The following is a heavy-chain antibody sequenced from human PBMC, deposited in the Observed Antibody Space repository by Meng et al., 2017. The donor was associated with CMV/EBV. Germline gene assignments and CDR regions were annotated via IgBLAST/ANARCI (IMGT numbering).Heavy chain of an antibody. V-gene: IGHV3-15*01. CDR3: TTVSIVVVPAAIGAEYFQH. CDR1: GFTFSNAW. J-gene: IGHJ1*01. Sequence: GGSLRLPCAASGFTFSNAWMSWVRQDPGKGLEWVGRIKSKTDGGTTDYAAPVKGRFTISRDDSKNTLYLQMNSLKTEDTAVYYCTTVSIVVVPAAIGAEYFQHWGQGTLVTVSS. CDR2: IKSKTDGGTT. D-gene: IGHD2-2*01.